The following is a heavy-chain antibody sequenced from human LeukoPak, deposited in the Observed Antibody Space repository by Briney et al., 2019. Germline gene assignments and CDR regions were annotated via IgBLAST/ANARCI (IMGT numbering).Heavy chain of an antibody. CDR1: GYAFTGYY. V-gene: IGHV1-2*02. D-gene: IGHD4-17*01. CDR2: INPNSGGT. CDR3: ARGGGSYGDFTTPIDY. Sequence: ASVRVSCKASGYAFTGYYIHWVRQAPGQGLEWMGWINPNSGGTNYAQKFQGRVTTTRDTSISTAYMELSRLRSDDTAVYYCARGGGSYGDFTTPIDYWGQGTLVTVSS. J-gene: IGHJ4*02.